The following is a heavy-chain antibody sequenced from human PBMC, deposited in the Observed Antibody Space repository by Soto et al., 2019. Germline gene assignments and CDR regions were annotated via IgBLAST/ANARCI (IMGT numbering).Heavy chain of an antibody. V-gene: IGHV1-8*01. J-gene: IGHJ6*02. CDR2: MNPNSGNT. D-gene: IGHD3-3*01. CDR1: GYTFTSYD. Sequence: ASVKVSCKASGYTFTSYDINWVRQATGQGPEWMGWMNPNSGNTGYAQKFQGRVTMTRNTSISTAYMELSSLRSEDTAVYYCARYDFWSGYYVYYGMDVWGQGTTVTVSS. CDR3: ARYDFWSGYYVYYGMDV.